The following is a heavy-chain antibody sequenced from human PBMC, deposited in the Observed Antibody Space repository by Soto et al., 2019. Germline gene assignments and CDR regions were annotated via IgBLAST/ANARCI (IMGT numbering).Heavy chain of an antibody. V-gene: IGHV4-39*01. D-gene: IGHD2-2*01. CDR1: GGSISSSSYY. J-gene: IGHJ5*02. Sequence: QLQLQESGPGLVKPSETLSLTCTVSGGSISSSSYYWGWIRQPLGKGLEWIGSIYYSGSTYYNPSLTSRITVSIDPPTNQFSLRLSSVPAADTAVYYCAGHTWGRQRGWFAPWGPGTLVTVSS. CDR2: IYYSGST. CDR3: AGHTWGRQRGWFAP.